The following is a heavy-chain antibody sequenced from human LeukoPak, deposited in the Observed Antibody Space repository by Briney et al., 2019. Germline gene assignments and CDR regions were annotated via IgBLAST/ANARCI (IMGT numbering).Heavy chain of an antibody. CDR3: ASRSSWYGDAFDI. Sequence: GGALRLSCAASGFTFSSYSMNWVRQAPGKGLEWVSYISSSSSTIYYADSAKGRFTISRDNAKNSLYLQMNSLRAEDTAVYYCASRSSWYGDAFDIWGQGTMVTVSS. CDR2: ISSSSSTI. V-gene: IGHV3-48*01. J-gene: IGHJ3*02. CDR1: GFTFSSYS. D-gene: IGHD6-13*01.